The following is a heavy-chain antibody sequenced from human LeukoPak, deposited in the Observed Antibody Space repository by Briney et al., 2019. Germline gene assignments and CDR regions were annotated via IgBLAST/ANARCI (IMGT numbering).Heavy chain of an antibody. J-gene: IGHJ4*02. CDR3: AILPAAGYFDWLSPPDY. V-gene: IGHV3-23*01. Sequence: GGSLRLSRAASGFTFSSYAMSWVRQAPGKGLEWVSAISGSGGSTYYADSVKGRFTISRDNSKNTLYLQMNSLRAEDTAVYYCAILPAAGYFDWLSPPDYWGQGTLVTVSS. CDR1: GFTFSSYA. CDR2: ISGSGGST. D-gene: IGHD3-9*01.